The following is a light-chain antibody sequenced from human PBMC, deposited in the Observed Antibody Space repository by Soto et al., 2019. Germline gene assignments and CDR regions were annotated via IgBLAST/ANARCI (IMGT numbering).Light chain of an antibody. CDR2: DVS. Sequence: QSVLTQPASVSGYPGQSITISCTGTSSDVGAYNLVSWYQQHPGRAPKLFIFDVSDRPSGVSNRFSGSKSGNTASLTISGLQAEDEAFYYCSSYTNTSTLVFGGGTKVTVL. J-gene: IGLJ3*02. CDR1: SSDVGAYNL. CDR3: SSYTNTSTLV. V-gene: IGLV2-14*03.